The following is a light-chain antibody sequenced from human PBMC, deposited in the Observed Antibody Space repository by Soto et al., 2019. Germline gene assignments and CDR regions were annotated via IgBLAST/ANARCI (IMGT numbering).Light chain of an antibody. J-gene: IGLJ3*02. V-gene: IGLV1-47*01. CDR3: AAWDDSLRGWV. CDR1: SSSIGSNY. CDR2: RDS. Sequence: QSVLTQPPSASGTPGQRVTISCSESSSSIGSNYIYWYQQLPGTAPKLLIYRDSQRPSGVPDRFSGSKSGTSASLAISGLRSEDEADYYCAAWDDSLRGWVFGGGTKRPS.